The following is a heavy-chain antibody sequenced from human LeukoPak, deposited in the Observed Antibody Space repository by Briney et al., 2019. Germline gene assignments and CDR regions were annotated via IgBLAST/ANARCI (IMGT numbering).Heavy chain of an antibody. D-gene: IGHD3-22*01. CDR2: INHSGST. J-gene: IGHJ6*03. Sequence: SSETLSLTCAVYGGSFSGYYWGWIRQPPGKGLEWIGEINHSGSTNYNPSLKSRVTISVDTSKNQFSLKLSSVTAADTAVYYCARLATRYYYDSSGYPSYYYYYMDVWGKGTTVTISS. CDR3: ARLATRYYYDSSGYPSYYYYYMDV. V-gene: IGHV4-34*01. CDR1: GGSFSGYY.